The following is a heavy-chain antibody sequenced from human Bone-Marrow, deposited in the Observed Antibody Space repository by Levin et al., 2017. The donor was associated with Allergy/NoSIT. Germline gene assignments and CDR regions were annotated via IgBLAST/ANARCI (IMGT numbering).Heavy chain of an antibody. D-gene: IGHD5-24*01. J-gene: IGHJ4*02. CDR1: GGSISSYY. CDR3: AGSRDGYIDY. V-gene: IGHV4-4*07. CDR2: IHSSGTT. Sequence: SSETLSLSCTVSGGSISSYYWSWIRQPAGMGLEWIGRIHSSGTTNYNPSLKGRVTMSIDTSKNQFSLKLNTVTAEDTAVYYCAGSRDGYIDYWGQGTLVTVS.